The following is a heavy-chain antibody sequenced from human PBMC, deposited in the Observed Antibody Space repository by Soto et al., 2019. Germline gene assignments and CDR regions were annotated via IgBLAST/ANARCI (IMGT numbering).Heavy chain of an antibody. D-gene: IGHD2-15*01. CDR1: GFTFSNAH. CDR2: IKSKTDGGTT. CDR3: IRDGGVCSGASIDY. J-gene: IGHJ4*02. V-gene: IGHV3-15*05. Sequence: LSLSCVADGFTFSNAHLSLLRQPPGTGVEWVGCIKSKTDGGTTDYAAPVKGRFTISSDESKNTLYLQMNSVKAADTAVYYCIRDGGVCSGASIDYWGRGTLVTVSS.